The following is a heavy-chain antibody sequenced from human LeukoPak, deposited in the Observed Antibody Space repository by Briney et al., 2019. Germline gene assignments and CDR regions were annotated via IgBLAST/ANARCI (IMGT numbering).Heavy chain of an antibody. CDR2: INPDSGGT. D-gene: IGHD6-19*01. CDR1: GYTFTAYY. CDR3: AREDGSAWTDLFDY. Sequence: ASVKVSCKASGYTFTAYYVHWVRQAPGQGLEWMGWINPDSGGTNYAQNLQGKVTMTRGTSLNTAYLELSSLTSDDTAVYYCAREDGSAWTDLFDYWGQGALVTVSS. V-gene: IGHV1-2*02. J-gene: IGHJ4*02.